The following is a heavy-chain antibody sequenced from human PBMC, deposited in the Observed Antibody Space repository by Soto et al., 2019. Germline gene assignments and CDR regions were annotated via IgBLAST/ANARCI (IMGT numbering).Heavy chain of an antibody. Sequence: QVQLQESGPGLVKPSGTLSLTCAVSGGSISSSNWWSWVRQPPGKGLEWIGEIYHSGSTNYNPSLKSRVTITVDKSKNQFSLKLRSVTAADTAVYYCARVEHYYGSGSYYSDYWGQGTLVTVSS. D-gene: IGHD3-10*01. CDR2: IYHSGST. CDR3: ARVEHYYGSGSYYSDY. V-gene: IGHV4-4*02. CDR1: GGSISSSNW. J-gene: IGHJ4*02.